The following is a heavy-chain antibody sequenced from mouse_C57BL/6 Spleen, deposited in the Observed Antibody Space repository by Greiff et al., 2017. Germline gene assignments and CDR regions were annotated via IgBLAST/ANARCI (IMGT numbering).Heavy chain of an antibody. D-gene: IGHD2-1*01. J-gene: IGHJ1*03. CDR3: ARGDYGNYRGYFDV. Sequence: QVQLQQPGAELVRPGTSVKLSCKASGYTFTSYWMHWVKQRPGQGLEWIGVIDPSDSYTNYNQKFKGKATLTVDTSSSTAYMQLSSLTSEDSAVYYCARGDYGNYRGYFDVWGTGTTVTVSS. V-gene: IGHV1-59*01. CDR2: IDPSDSYT. CDR1: GYTFTSYW.